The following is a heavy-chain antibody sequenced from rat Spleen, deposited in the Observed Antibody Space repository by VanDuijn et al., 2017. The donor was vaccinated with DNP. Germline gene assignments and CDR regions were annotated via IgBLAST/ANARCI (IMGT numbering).Heavy chain of an antibody. Sequence: QVQLQQSGAELAKPGSSVKISCKASGYTFNSYYISWIKQTTGQGLEYIGYIHMGRGDTDNNEKFKGKATLTVDKSSSTAFMQLSSLTPDDSAVYYCARRRLPYWYFDFWGPGTMVTVSS. CDR1: GYTFNSYY. CDR2: IHMGRGDT. D-gene: IGHD1-4*01. V-gene: IGHV1-43*01. CDR3: ARRRLPYWYFDF. J-gene: IGHJ1*01.